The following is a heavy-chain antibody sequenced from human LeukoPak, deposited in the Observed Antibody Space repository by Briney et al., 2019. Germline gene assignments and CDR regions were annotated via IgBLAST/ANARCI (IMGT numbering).Heavy chain of an antibody. CDR3: ARQYYDILTGYYSYLDY. CDR1: GYSISSGYY. J-gene: IGHJ4*02. D-gene: IGHD3-9*01. Sequence: SETLSLTCTVSGYSISSGYYWGWIRQPPGKGLEWIGSIYHSGSTYYNPSLKSRVTISVDTSKNQFSLKLSSVTAADTAVYYCARQYYDILTGYYSYLDYWGQGTLVTVSS. CDR2: IYHSGST. V-gene: IGHV4-38-2*02.